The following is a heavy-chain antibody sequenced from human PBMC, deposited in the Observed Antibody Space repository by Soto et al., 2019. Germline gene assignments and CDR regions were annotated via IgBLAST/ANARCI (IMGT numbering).Heavy chain of an antibody. CDR1: GGTFSSYA. J-gene: IGHJ6*02. CDR3: ARDPQVDTAMVNYYYGMDV. Sequence: ASVKVSCKASGGTFSSYATSWVRQAPGQGLEWMGGIIPIFGTANYAQKFQGRVTITADESTSTAYMELSSLRSEDTAVYYCARDPQVDTAMVNYYYGMDVWGQGTTVTVSS. CDR2: IIPIFGTA. D-gene: IGHD5-18*01. V-gene: IGHV1-69*13.